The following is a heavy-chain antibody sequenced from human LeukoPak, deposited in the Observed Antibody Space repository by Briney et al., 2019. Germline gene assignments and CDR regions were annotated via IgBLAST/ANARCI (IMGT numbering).Heavy chain of an antibody. J-gene: IGHJ4*02. D-gene: IGHD4/OR15-4a*01. CDR1: NGFDNLYF. V-gene: IGHV4-34*12. CDR3: AVYGGNWDFDS. Sequence: SETLSLTCAVYNGFDNLYFMLVRQPPGKGLQWIGEMIYRGSANYNPSLRSRVTISINVSQRQFSLILKSVTAADTATYYCAVYGGNWDFDSWGQGTPVAVSS. CDR2: MIYRGSA.